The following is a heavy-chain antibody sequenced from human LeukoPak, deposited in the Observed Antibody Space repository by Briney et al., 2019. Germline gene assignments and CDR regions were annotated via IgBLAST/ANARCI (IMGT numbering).Heavy chain of an antibody. CDR2: FDPEDGET. Sequence: ASVKVSCKVSGYTLTELSMHWVRQAPGKGLEWMGGFDPEDGETIYAQKFQGRVTMTEDTSTDTAYMELSSPRSEDTAVYYCATGGPYYYGSGRNDYWGQGTLVTVSS. CDR1: GYTLTELS. J-gene: IGHJ4*02. D-gene: IGHD3-10*01. V-gene: IGHV1-24*01. CDR3: ATGGPYYYGSGRNDY.